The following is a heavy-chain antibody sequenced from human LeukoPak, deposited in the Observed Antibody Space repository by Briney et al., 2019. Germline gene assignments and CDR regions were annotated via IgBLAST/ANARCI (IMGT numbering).Heavy chain of an antibody. D-gene: IGHD4-17*01. CDR3: ATVTTVTTRYYNWFDP. CDR2: FDPEDGEA. CDR1: GYTLTELS. Sequence: ASVKVSCKASGYTLTELSMHWVRQAPGKGLEWRGGFDPEDGEAIYAQKFQGRVTMTEDTSTDTAYMELSSLRSEDTAVYYCATVTTVTTRYYNWFDPWGQGTLVTVSS. V-gene: IGHV1-24*01. J-gene: IGHJ5*02.